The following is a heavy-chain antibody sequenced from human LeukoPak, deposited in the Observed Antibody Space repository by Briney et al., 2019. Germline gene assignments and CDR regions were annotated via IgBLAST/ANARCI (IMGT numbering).Heavy chain of an antibody. V-gene: IGHV3-23*01. CDR2: ISASGDKT. J-gene: IGHJ4*02. Sequence: KAGGSLRLSCVTSGFTFSSYAMTWVRQPPGKGLEWVAAISASGDKTYYADSVKGRFIISRDNSKTTLFLQLNSLRAEDTAVYFCAKSRSGSANWALQIFDNWGQGTLVTVSS. CDR1: GFTFSSYA. D-gene: IGHD1-1*01. CDR3: AKSRSGSANWALQIFDN.